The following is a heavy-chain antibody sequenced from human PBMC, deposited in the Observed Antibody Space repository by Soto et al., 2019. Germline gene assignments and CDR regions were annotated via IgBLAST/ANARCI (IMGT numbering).Heavy chain of an antibody. J-gene: IGHJ4*02. CDR2: ISYDGSNK. CDR3: ARDRLTQVVVAATFDY. CDR1: GFTFSSYA. V-gene: IGHV3-30-3*01. Sequence: QVQLVESGGGVVQPGRSLRLSCAASGFTFSSYAMHWVRQAPGKGLEWVAVISYDGSNKYYADSVKGRFTISRDNSKNTLYLQMNSLRAEDTAVYYCARDRLTQVVVAATFDYWGQGTLVTVSS. D-gene: IGHD2-15*01.